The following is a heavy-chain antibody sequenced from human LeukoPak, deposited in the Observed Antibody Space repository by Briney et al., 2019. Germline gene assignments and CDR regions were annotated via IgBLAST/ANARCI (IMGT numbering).Heavy chain of an antibody. Sequence: GGSLRLSCAASGFTFSSYTMHWIRQAPGKGLEWVSSISGSNSYIFYADSVKGRFTVSRDNAKDSLYLQMNSLRAEDTAVYYCARGAPNYDFLSYYYYGMDVWGQGTTVTVSS. CDR3: ARGAPNYDFLSYYYYGMDV. V-gene: IGHV3-21*01. D-gene: IGHD3-3*01. CDR2: ISGSNSYI. J-gene: IGHJ6*02. CDR1: GFTFSSYT.